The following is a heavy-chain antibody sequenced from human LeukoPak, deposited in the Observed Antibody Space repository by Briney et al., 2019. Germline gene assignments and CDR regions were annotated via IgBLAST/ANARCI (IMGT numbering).Heavy chain of an antibody. CDR2: IYYSGTT. D-gene: IGHD6-19*01. V-gene: IGHV4-59*08. Sequence: PSEPLTLTCAVSDGSISSHYWSWIRQSPGKALGWIGLIYYSGTTKYNPSLKSPVTLSADTSKYQFSLRLSAVTAADTAVYYCARQAEDSSSTLVYFDCWGQGTLVTVAS. J-gene: IGHJ4*02. CDR1: DGSISSHY. CDR3: ARQAEDSSSTLVYFDC.